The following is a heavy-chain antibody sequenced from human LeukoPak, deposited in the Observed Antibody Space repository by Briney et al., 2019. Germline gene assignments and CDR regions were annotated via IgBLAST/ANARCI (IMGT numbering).Heavy chain of an antibody. J-gene: IGHJ3*02. CDR3: ARDLEGIAAAGTLGGAFDI. V-gene: IGHV3-23*01. CDR2: ISGSGGST. Sequence: PGGSLRLSCAASGFTFSSYAMSWVRQAPGKGLEWVSAISGSGGSTYYADSVKGRFTISRDNSKNSLYLQMNSLRAEDTAVYYCARDLEGIAAAGTLGGAFDIWGQGTMVTVSS. CDR1: GFTFSSYA. D-gene: IGHD6-13*01.